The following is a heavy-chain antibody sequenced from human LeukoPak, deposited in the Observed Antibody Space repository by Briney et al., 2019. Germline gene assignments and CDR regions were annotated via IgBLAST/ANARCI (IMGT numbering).Heavy chain of an antibody. Sequence: SETLSLTCAVSGASMNTHYWSWIRQPPGKGLEWIGYMLDTVTTKDSPSLKSRFTLSADTSKNQFSLRLTSVTAADTAVYYCATIKRGNIFGYFDFWGQGIPDTVSS. D-gene: IGHD5-18*01. V-gene: IGHV4-59*11. CDR2: MLDTVTT. CDR3: ATIKRGNIFGYFDF. CDR1: GASMNTHY. J-gene: IGHJ4*02.